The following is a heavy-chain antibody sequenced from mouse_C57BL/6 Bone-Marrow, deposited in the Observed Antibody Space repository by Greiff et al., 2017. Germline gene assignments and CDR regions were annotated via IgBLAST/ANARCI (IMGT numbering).Heavy chain of an antibody. Sequence: QVQLKESGAELARPGASVKLSCKASGYTFTSYWMQWVKQRPGQGLEWIGEIDPSDSYTNYNQKFKGKATLTVDTSSSTAYMQLSSLTSEDSAVYYCAREGPMVTTFYFDYWGQGTLVTVSA. CDR2: IDPSDSYT. CDR3: AREGPMVTTFYFDY. CDR1: GYTFTSYW. D-gene: IGHD2-2*01. J-gene: IGHJ3*01. V-gene: IGHV1-50*01.